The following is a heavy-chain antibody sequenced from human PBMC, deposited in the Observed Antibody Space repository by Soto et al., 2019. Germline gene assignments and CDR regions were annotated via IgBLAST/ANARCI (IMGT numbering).Heavy chain of an antibody. V-gene: IGHV3-23*01. CDR2: ISGSGGST. J-gene: IGHJ4*02. CDR3: AKSAFWGPITMIVDSFDY. D-gene: IGHD3-22*01. CDR1: GFTFSSYA. Sequence: PGGSLRLSCAASGFTFSSYAMSWVRQAPGKGLEWVSAISGSGGSTYYADSVKGRFTISRDNSKNTLYLQMNSLRAEDTAVYYCAKSAFWGPITMIVDSFDYWGQGTLVTVSS.